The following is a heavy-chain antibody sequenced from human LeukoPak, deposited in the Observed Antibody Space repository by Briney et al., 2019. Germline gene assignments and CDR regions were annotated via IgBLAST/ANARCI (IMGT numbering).Heavy chain of an antibody. CDR1: GGSISNYY. CDR3: ARSPIAVAGEFFDY. V-gene: IGHV4-4*07. D-gene: IGHD6-19*01. J-gene: IGHJ4*02. CDR2: ISPTSGST. Sequence: SETLSLTCSVSGGSISNYYWSWIRQSTGKGLEWIGRISPTSGSTDYNPSLKSRVTMSVDTSKNQFSLKLSSVTAADTAVYYCARSPIAVAGEFFDYWGQGTLVTVSS.